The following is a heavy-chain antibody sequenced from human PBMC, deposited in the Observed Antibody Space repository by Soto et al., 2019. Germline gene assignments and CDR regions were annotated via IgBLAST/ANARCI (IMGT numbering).Heavy chain of an antibody. J-gene: IGHJ4*02. Sequence: QVQLVESGGGVVQPGRSLRLSCAASGFTFSSYGMHWVRQAPGKGLEWVAVISYDGSNKYYADSVKGRFTISRDNSKNTLYLQMNSLRAEDTAVYYCAKDLKVPYYDFWSGYYSDFDYWGQGTLVTVSS. V-gene: IGHV3-30*18. CDR1: GFTFSSYG. D-gene: IGHD3-3*01. CDR3: AKDLKVPYYDFWSGYYSDFDY. CDR2: ISYDGSNK.